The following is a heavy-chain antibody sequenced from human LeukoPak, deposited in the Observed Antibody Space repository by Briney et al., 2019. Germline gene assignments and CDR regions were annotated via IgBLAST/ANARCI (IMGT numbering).Heavy chain of an antibody. Sequence: GGSLRLSCAASGFTFSSYSMNWVRQAPGKGLEWVSSISSSSSYIYYADSVKGRFTISRDNAKNSLYLQMNSLRAEDTAVYYCARESDSSGYYHSEFDYWGQGTLLTVSS. V-gene: IGHV3-21*01. J-gene: IGHJ4*02. D-gene: IGHD3-22*01. CDR2: ISSSSSYI. CDR1: GFTFSSYS. CDR3: ARESDSSGYYHSEFDY.